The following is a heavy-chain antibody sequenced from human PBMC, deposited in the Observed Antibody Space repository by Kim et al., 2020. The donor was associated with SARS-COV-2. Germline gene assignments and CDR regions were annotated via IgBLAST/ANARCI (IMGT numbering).Heavy chain of an antibody. CDR1: GFTFSSYA. J-gene: IGHJ4*02. Sequence: GGSLRLSCAASGFTFSSYAMHWVRQAPGKGLEWVAVISYDGSNKYYADSVKGRFTISRDNSKNTLYLQMNSLRAEDTAVYYCARDRLYSGYDGTPPYYDSSGYFDYWGQGTLVTVSS. CDR2: ISYDGSNK. CDR3: ARDRLYSGYDGTPPYYDSSGYFDY. D-gene: IGHD3-22*01. V-gene: IGHV3-30*04.